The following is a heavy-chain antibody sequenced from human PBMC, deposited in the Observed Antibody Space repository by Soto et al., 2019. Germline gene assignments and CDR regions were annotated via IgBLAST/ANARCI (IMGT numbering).Heavy chain of an antibody. CDR3: AAEALLRYFDL. CDR1: GFTFQRFT. D-gene: IGHD2-15*01. J-gene: IGHJ4*02. Sequence: QVQLVESGGGVVQPGTSLRLSCTTSGFTFQRFTMHWVRQAPGKGLEWVAAISYDGSQQFYVDSVRGRFTVSRDNSKNILTLQMNGLRGDDTAVYFCAAEALLRYFDLWGQGTLVTVSS. CDR2: ISYDGSQQ. V-gene: IGHV3-30-3*01.